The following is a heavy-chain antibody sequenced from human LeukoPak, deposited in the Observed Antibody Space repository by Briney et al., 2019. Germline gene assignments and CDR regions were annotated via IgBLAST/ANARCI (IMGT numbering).Heavy chain of an antibody. Sequence: PGESLKISCKGSGYSFTNYWIGWVRQMPGKGLEWMGIIYPGDSDTRHSPSFQGQVTMSADKSISTAYVQWSSLKASDTAMYYCARQYYYDSSGSYFDCWGQGTLVTVSS. V-gene: IGHV5-51*01. J-gene: IGHJ4*02. CDR1: GYSFTNYW. CDR2: IYPGDSDT. CDR3: ARQYYYDSSGSYFDC. D-gene: IGHD3-22*01.